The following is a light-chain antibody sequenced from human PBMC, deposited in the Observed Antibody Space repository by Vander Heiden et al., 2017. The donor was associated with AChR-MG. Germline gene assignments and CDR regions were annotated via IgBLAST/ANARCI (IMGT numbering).Light chain of an antibody. CDR3: CSYAGTYTRV. Sequence: QSALTQPRPVSGSPGPSVTISCTGTSSNVGGYDYVSWYQHHPGKAPKLMIYDVNKRPSGVPDRFSGSKSGNTASLTISGLHAEDEADYYCCSYAGTYTRVLGGGTKLTVL. CDR1: SSNVGGYDY. CDR2: DVN. J-gene: IGLJ3*02. V-gene: IGLV2-11*01.